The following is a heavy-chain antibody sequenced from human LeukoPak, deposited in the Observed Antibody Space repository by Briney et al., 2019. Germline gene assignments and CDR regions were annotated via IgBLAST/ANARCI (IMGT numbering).Heavy chain of an antibody. J-gene: IGHJ5*02. V-gene: IGHV3-23*01. CDR3: AKDPTKYGPSPNWFDP. D-gene: IGHD4-17*01. CDR1: GFTFSSYA. CDR2: ISGSGGST. Sequence: TVGSLRLSCAASGFTFSSYAMSWVRQAPGKELEWVSAISGSGGSTYYADSVKGRFTISRDNSKNTLYLQMNSLRAEDTAVYYCAKDPTKYGPSPNWFDPWGQGTLVTVSS.